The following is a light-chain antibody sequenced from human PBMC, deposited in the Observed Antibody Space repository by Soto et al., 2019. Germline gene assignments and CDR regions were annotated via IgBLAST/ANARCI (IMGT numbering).Light chain of an antibody. Sequence: DIVMTQSPLSLPVTPGEPASISCRSSQSLLHSNGYNYLDWYLQKPGQSPQLLIYLGSNRASGVPDRFSGSGSGTDFTLKISRVEAEDVGVDYCMQALQTPCTFGQGANVDIK. CDR3: MQALQTPCT. J-gene: IGKJ1*01. CDR1: QSLLHSNGYNY. V-gene: IGKV2-28*01. CDR2: LGS.